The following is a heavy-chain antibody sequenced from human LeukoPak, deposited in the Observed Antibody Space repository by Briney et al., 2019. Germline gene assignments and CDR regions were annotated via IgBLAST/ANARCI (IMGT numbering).Heavy chain of an antibody. Sequence: GGSLRLSCAASEFTFGDYAMHWVRQAPGKGLEWVSGISWDSGAIGYAVSVRGQFIISRDNAKKSLYLQMNSLSSDDTALYYCARAMIRGGTYYDYGMAVWGQGTAVTVSS. CDR1: EFTFGDYA. CDR3: ARAMIRGGTYYDYGMAV. D-gene: IGHD3-10*01. CDR2: ISWDSGAI. V-gene: IGHV3-9*01. J-gene: IGHJ6*02.